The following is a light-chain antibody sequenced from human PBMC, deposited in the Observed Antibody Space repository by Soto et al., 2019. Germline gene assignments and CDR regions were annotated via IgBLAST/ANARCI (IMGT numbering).Light chain of an antibody. V-gene: IGKV3-20*01. CDR3: QQYGPSLIT. CDR1: QSVGYS. Sequence: ENVFTQSPGTLSLSPGARATLSCRASQSVGYSLAWYPQRPGQAPTILISDASTRDPGIPDRFSGSGAGTEFTLTISRLQPEDYALDYCQQYGPSLITFGQGTRLEIK. J-gene: IGKJ5*01. CDR2: DAS.